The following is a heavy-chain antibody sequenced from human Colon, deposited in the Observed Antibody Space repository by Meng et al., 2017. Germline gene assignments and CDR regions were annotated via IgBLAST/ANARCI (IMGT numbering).Heavy chain of an antibody. CDR2: VGQDGSEK. CDR1: GFTFSNYW. V-gene: IGHV3-7*01. D-gene: IGHD6-19*01. J-gene: IGHJ5*02. Sequence: GGSLRLSCVASGFTFSNYWMSGVRQAPGKGREGVASVGQDGSEKYFVDSVKGRFTISRDSAKNSLYLQMNDLRVEDTAVFYCVRGGWRLADRWGQGTLVAVSS. CDR3: VRGGWRLADR.